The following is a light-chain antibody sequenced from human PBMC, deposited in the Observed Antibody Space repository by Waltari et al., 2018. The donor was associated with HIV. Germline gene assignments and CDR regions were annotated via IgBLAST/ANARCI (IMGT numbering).Light chain of an antibody. CDR2: ANS. CDR1: SSSLGAGYD. V-gene: IGLV1-40*01. Sequence: QSVLTQPPSVSGAPGQRVIISCTGSSSSLGAGYDVHWYQQLPGTAPKVLIYANSYLPPRVPGRFSGSKSGTSASLVITGLQPEDEAVYYCQSYDSSLSDWVFGGGTKLTVL. J-gene: IGLJ3*02. CDR3: QSYDSSLSDWV.